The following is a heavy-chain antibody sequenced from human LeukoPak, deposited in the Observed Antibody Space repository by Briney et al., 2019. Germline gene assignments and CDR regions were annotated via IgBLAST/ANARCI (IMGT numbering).Heavy chain of an antibody. J-gene: IGHJ3*02. CDR3: ARDRSGITMIVVVPARREDAFDI. CDR2: ISYDGSNK. V-gene: IGHV3-30*04. CDR1: GFTFSSYA. Sequence: PGGSLRLSCAASGFTFSSYATHWVRQAPGKGLEWVAVISYDGSNKYYADSVKGRFTISRDNSKNTLYLQMNSLRAEDTAVYYCARDRSGITMIVVVPARREDAFDIWGQGTMVTVSS. D-gene: IGHD3-22*01.